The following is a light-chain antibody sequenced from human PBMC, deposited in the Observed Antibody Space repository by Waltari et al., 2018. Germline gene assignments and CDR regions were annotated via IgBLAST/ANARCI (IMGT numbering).Light chain of an antibody. CDR2: LGS. CDR3: MQGLQGPLT. J-gene: IGKJ4*01. V-gene: IGKV2-28*01. CDR1: QSLLYSNGNNY. Sequence: DIVRTQSPLFLPVTPGESASISCRSSQSLLYSNGNNYLDWYLQKPGQSPQLLIFLGSNRASGVPDRFSGSGSGTDFTLKISRVEAEDVGVYFCMQGLQGPLTFGGGTKVEIK.